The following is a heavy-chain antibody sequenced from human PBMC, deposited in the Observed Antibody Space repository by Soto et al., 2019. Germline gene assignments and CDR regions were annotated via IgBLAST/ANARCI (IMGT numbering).Heavy chain of an antibody. CDR1: GGSITSSSHF. V-gene: IGHV4-39*01. J-gene: IGHJ5*02. CDR2: IYFTGNT. D-gene: IGHD6-25*01. CDR3: AGQTFTIAAASYGRSNWFDP. Sequence: SETLSLTCTASGGSITSSSHFWGWVRQPPGKGLEWIGTIYFTGNTYYTPSLKSRLTMSIDTSKNEFSLRLNSVTAADAAVYYCAGQTFTIAAASYGRSNWFDPWGPGTLVTVSS.